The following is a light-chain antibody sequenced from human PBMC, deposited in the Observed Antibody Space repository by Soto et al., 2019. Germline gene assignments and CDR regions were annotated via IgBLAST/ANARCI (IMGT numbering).Light chain of an antibody. CDR3: TSYTSSNTLV. Sequence: QSALTQPASVSGSPGQSITISCTGTSSDIGGYNLVSWYQQHPGEAPKLIIYQVTNRPSGVSNRFSGSKSGNTASLTISGLQAEDEADYYCTSYTSSNTLVFGTGTKLTVL. CDR1: SSDIGGYNL. CDR2: QVT. J-gene: IGLJ1*01. V-gene: IGLV2-14*01.